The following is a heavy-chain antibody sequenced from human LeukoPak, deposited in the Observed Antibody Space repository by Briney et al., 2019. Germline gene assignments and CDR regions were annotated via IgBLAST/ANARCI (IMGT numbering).Heavy chain of an antibody. D-gene: IGHD5-18*01. CDR1: GGTFSSYA. CDR3: ARDRAMADY. J-gene: IGHJ4*02. Sequence: ASVKVSCKASGGTFSSYAISWVRQAPGQGLEWMGGIIPIFGTANYAQKFQGRVTITADTSAAAAYMELSSLRSEDTAVYYCARDRAMADYWGREPWSPSPQ. CDR2: IIPIFGTA. V-gene: IGHV1-69*06.